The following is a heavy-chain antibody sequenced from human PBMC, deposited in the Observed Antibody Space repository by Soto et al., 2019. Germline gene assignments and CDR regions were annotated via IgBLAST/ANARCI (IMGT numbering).Heavy chain of an antibody. CDR2: IIPIFGTA. J-gene: IGHJ3*02. CDR3: ARGGFLYYDSDLTPVPFDI. CDR1: GGTFSSYA. Sequence: GASVKVSCKASGGTFSSYAISWVRQAPGQGLEWMGGIIPIFGTANYAQKFQGRVTITADESTSTAYMELSSLRSEDTAVYYCARGGFLYYDSDLTPVPFDIWGQGTMVTVSS. D-gene: IGHD3-22*01. V-gene: IGHV1-69*13.